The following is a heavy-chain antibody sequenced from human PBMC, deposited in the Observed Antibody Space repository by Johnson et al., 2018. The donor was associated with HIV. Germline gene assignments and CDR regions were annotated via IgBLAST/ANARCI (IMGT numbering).Heavy chain of an antibody. Sequence: QVRLVESGGGVVQPGRSLRLSCAASGFTFSSYGMHWVRQAPGKGLEWVAVISYDGSNKYSADSVKGRFTISRDNSKNTLYLQMNSLRAEDTAVYYCARDTTSGLDGSSGPDAFDIWGQGTMVTVSS. D-gene: IGHD6-19*01. CDR3: ARDTTSGLDGSSGPDAFDI. CDR2: ISYDGSNK. V-gene: IGHV3-30*03. J-gene: IGHJ3*02. CDR1: GFTFSSYG.